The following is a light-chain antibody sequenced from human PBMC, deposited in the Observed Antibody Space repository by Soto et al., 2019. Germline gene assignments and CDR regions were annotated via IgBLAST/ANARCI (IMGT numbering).Light chain of an antibody. CDR2: NVN. Sequence: QSVLTQPASVSGSPGQSITISCTGTSSDVGGYNYVSWYQQRSGEAPKLMLYNVNNRPSGVSNRFSGSKSGTTASLTISGLQAEDEADYSCSSYTSSDTYVFGTGTKLTVL. J-gene: IGLJ1*01. CDR3: SSYTSSDTYV. V-gene: IGLV2-14*01. CDR1: SSDVGGYNY.